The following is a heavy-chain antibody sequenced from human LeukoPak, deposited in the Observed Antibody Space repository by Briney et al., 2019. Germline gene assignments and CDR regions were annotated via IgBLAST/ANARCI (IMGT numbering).Heavy chain of an antibody. J-gene: IGHJ4*02. V-gene: IGHV4-4*07. CDR2: IYTSGTT. CDR3: ARDAMYYYGSRTYFFFEY. Sequence: ASETLSLTCTVSGGSFTTYYWSWIRQPAGKGLEWLGHIYTSGTTNYNPSLKSRVTMSIDTSKNQFSLKLSSITAADTAVYYCARDAMYYYGSRTYFFFEYWGQGTLVTVSS. CDR1: GGSFTTYY. D-gene: IGHD3-10*01.